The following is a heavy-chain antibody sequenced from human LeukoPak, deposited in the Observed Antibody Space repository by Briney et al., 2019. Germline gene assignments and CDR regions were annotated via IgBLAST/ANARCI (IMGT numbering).Heavy chain of an antibody. Sequence: ASVKVSCKASGGTFSSYAISWVRQAPGQGLEWMGGIIPIFGTANYAQKFQGRVTITADESTSTAYMELSSLRSEDTAVYYCARAASLATPLDYWGQGILVTVSS. V-gene: IGHV1-69*13. CDR2: IIPIFGTA. CDR3: ARAASLATPLDY. D-gene: IGHD2-2*01. CDR1: GGTFSSYA. J-gene: IGHJ4*02.